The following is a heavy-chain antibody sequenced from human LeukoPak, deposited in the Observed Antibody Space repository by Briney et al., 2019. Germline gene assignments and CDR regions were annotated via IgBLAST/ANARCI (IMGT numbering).Heavy chain of an antibody. J-gene: IGHJ6*02. Sequence: GGSLRLSCAASGFTFSSYAMHWVRQAPGKGLEWVAVISYDGSNKYYADSVKGRFTISRDNSKNTLYLQMNSLRAEDTAVYYCAKGPLYGYYYGMDVWGQGTTVTVSS. D-gene: IGHD4-17*01. CDR1: GFTFSSYA. V-gene: IGHV3-30-3*01. CDR2: ISYDGSNK. CDR3: AKGPLYGYYYGMDV.